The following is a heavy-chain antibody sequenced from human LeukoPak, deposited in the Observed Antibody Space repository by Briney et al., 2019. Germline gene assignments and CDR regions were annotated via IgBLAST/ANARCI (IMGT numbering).Heavy chain of an antibody. Sequence: GGSLRLSCAASGFTFSSYGMSWVRQAPGKGLVWVSRIKRDGSSPAYADSVKGRFTISRDNAKNSLYLQMNSLRGEDTAVYYCARGAERSGYDHWGQGTLVTVAS. J-gene: IGHJ4*02. CDR3: ARGAERSGYDH. CDR1: GFTFSSYG. V-gene: IGHV3-74*01. CDR2: IKRDGSSP. D-gene: IGHD3-22*01.